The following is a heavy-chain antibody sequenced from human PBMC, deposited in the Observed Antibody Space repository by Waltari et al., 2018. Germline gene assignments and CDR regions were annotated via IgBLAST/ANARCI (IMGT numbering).Heavy chain of an antibody. CDR2: ISYDGSNK. Sequence: QVQLVESGGGVVQPGRSMRLSCAAAGFTFSSYGLHGGPQAPGKGLEWVAFISYDGSNKYYADSVKGRFTISRDNSKNTLYLQMNSLRAEDTAVYYCAKDRGDYYYYYGMDVWGQGTTVTVSS. J-gene: IGHJ6*02. V-gene: IGHV3-30*18. CDR1: GFTFSSYG. D-gene: IGHD4-17*01. CDR3: AKDRGDYYYYYGMDV.